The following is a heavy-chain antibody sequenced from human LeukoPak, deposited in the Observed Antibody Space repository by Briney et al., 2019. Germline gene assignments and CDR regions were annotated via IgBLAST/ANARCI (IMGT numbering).Heavy chain of an antibody. CDR3: ARHLVSSWYSNPLTDTYYYYGMDV. J-gene: IGHJ6*02. CDR1: GGSISSYY. V-gene: IGHV4-59*08. D-gene: IGHD2-15*01. Sequence: PSETLSLTCTVSGGSISSYYWSWIRQPPGKGLEWIGYIYYSGSTNYNPSLKSRVTISVDTSKNQFSLKLSSVTAADTAVYYCARHLVSSWYSNPLTDTYYYYGMDVWGQGTTVTVSS. CDR2: IYYSGST.